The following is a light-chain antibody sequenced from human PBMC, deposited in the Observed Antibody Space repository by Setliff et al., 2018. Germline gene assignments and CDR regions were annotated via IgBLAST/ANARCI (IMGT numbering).Light chain of an antibody. CDR1: SSNLGTNYD. Sequence: QSVLTQPPSVSGAPGQRVTLTCTGDSSNLGTNYDVHWYQQVQGKAPRLLIYNDKNRPSGVPDRFSGSKSATSASLAITGLQAEDEADYYCQSFDTTLRTWVFGGGTQLTVL. J-gene: IGLJ3*02. V-gene: IGLV1-40*01. CDR3: QSFDTTLRTWV. CDR2: NDK.